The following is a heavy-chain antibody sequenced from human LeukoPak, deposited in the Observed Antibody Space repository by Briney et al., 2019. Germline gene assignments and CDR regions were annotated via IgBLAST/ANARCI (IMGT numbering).Heavy chain of an antibody. CDR3: VRIVGATDY. D-gene: IGHD1-26*01. Sequence: GASVKVSCKASGYTFTSYDINWVRQASGQGLEWMGWMNPNNDKTGYAQKFQGRVTMTRNTSISTAYMELSSLSSEDTAVYYCVRIVGATDYWGQGTLVTVSS. V-gene: IGHV1-8*02. J-gene: IGHJ4*02. CDR2: MNPNNDKT. CDR1: GYTFTSYD.